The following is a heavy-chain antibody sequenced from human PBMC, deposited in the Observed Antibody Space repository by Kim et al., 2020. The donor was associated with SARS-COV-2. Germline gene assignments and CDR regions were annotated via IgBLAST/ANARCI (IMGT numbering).Heavy chain of an antibody. V-gene: IGHV3-11*01. Sequence: GGSLRLSCAASGFPFSDYSMSWIRQAPGKGLEWVSFITASGNIRFYADSVKGRFTISRDNGRDSLSLQMSSLRGEDTAVYYCARDSPSGSYGLWKDHGIDVWGQGTTVTVSS. D-gene: IGHD1-26*01. CDR3: ARDSPSGSYGLWKDHGIDV. J-gene: IGHJ6*02. CDR1: GFPFSDYS. CDR2: ITASGNIR.